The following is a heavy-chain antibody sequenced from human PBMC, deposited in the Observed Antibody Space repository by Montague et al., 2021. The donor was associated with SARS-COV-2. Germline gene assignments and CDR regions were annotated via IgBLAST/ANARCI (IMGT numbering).Heavy chain of an antibody. V-gene: IGHV4-39*01. CDR2: NNYSGST. CDR1: GGSVGSSHYY. CDR3: ARGLYNWNYEHWFDT. D-gene: IGHD1-7*01. Sequence: SETLSLTCTVSGGSVGSSHYYWTWLRQPQGQGLQWIVTNNYSGSTYYYPSPRGRVTIDVDASTNQFSLKLHSVTAADTAVYFCARGLYNWNYEHWFDTWGQGTLVTVSS. J-gene: IGHJ5*02.